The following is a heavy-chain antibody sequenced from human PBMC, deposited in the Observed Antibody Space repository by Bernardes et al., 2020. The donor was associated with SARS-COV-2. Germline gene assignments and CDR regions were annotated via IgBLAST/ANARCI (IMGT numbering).Heavy chain of an antibody. CDR2: ISGSGGSL. Sequence: VWSLRLSCAASGFTFRSYAMTWVRQVPGKGLEWVSTISGSGGSLYFADSVKGRFTISRDNSKNTVYLQMNTLRAEDTAVYYCVKGGDDGNSPYYFDYWGQGTLVTVSS. D-gene: IGHD5-12*01. V-gene: IGHV3-23*01. CDR1: GFTFRSYA. CDR3: VKGGDDGNSPYYFDY. J-gene: IGHJ4*02.